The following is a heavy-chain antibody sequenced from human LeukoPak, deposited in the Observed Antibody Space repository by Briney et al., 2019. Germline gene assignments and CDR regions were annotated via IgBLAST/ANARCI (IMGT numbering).Heavy chain of an antibody. CDR3: ARVGTYYDFWSGLKGYYYYYYMDV. CDR1: GGSISSYY. D-gene: IGHD3-3*01. Sequence: SETLSLTCTVSGGSISSYYWSWIRQPAGKGLEWIGRIYTSGSTNYNPSLKSRVTMSVDTSKNQFSLKLSSVTAADTAVYYCARVGTYYDFWSGLKGYYYYYYMDVWGKGTTVTVSS. J-gene: IGHJ6*03. CDR2: IYTSGST. V-gene: IGHV4-4*07.